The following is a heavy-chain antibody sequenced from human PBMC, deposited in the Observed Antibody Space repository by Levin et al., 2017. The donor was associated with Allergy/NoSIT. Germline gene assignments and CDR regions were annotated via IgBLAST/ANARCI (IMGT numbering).Heavy chain of an antibody. J-gene: IGHJ4*02. D-gene: IGHD3-16*01. CDR3: AKGGGKVFDY. CDR1: GFTFSSYW. Sequence: RTGGSLRLSCGASGFTFSSYWMHWVRQAPGRGLVWVSRINSDGSSTTYADSVKGRVTISRDNAKNTLYLQMNSLRAEDTAVYYCAKGGGKVFDYWGQGTLVTVSS. V-gene: IGHV3-74*01. CDR2: INSDGSST.